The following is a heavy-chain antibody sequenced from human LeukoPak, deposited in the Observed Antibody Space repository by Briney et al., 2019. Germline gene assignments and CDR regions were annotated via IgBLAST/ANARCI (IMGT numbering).Heavy chain of an antibody. J-gene: IGHJ4*02. CDR3: ARDYGHKTAGLMDY. D-gene: IGHD4-17*01. CDR1: GGTFSSYA. Sequence: SVKVSCKASGGTFSSYAISWVRQAPGQGLEWMGGIIPIFGTANYAQKFQGRVTITTDESTSTAYMELSSLRSEDTAVYYCARDYGHKTAGLMDYWGQGTLVTVSS. V-gene: IGHV1-69*05. CDR2: IIPIFGTA.